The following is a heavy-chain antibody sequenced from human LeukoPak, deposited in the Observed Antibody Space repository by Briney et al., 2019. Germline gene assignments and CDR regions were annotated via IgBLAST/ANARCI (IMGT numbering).Heavy chain of an antibody. CDR1: GFTFSGSA. V-gene: IGHV3-73*01. CDR3: AKDSKIVGATFRSYHYMDV. Sequence: SGGSLRLSCAASGFTFSGSALHWVRQASGKGLEWVGRIRSTANGYATAYAASVKGRFTISRDDSKNTAYLQMDSLKTEDTAVYYCAKDSKIVGATFRSYHYMDVWGKGTAVTVSS. CDR2: IRSTANGYAT. D-gene: IGHD1-26*01. J-gene: IGHJ6*03.